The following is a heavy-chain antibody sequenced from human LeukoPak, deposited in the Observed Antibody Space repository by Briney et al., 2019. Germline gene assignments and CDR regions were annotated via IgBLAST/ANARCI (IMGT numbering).Heavy chain of an antibody. J-gene: IGHJ4*02. D-gene: IGHD3-16*01. V-gene: IGHV1-69*06. CDR2: IIPIFGTA. CDR1: GYTFTGYY. CDR3: ARDNDSRDPPHFDY. Sequence: GASVKVSCKASGYTFTGYYIHWVRQAPGQGLEWMGGIIPIFGTAIYAQKFQGRVTITADKSTRTAYMELSSLRSEDTAVYYCARDNDSRDPPHFDYWGQGTLVTVSS.